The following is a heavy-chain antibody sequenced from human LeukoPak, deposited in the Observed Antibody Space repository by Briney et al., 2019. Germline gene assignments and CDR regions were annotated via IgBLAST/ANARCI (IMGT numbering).Heavy chain of an antibody. V-gene: IGHV5-51*01. D-gene: IGHD3-10*01. CDR2: IYPGDSDT. CDR3: ARKLRVRGVISVYAFDI. J-gene: IGHJ3*02. Sequence: GESLEISCKGSGYSFTSYWIGWVRQMPGKGLEWMGIIYPGDSDTRYSPSFQGQVTISADKSISTAYLQWSSLKASDTAMYYCARKLRVRGVISVYAFDIWGQGTMVTVSS. CDR1: GYSFTSYW.